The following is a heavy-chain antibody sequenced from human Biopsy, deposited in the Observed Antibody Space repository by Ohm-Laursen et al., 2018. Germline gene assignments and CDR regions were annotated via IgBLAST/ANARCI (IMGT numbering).Heavy chain of an antibody. CDR2: IIAVSGLV. CDR3: ATPFQYYDSWGGYPPFDH. D-gene: IGHD3-3*01. V-gene: IGHV1-69*10. J-gene: IGHJ4*02. CDR1: GGTFTNYA. Sequence: SVKVSCKASGGTFTNYAISWVRQAPGEGLEWMGGIIAVSGLVNYAPKFQGRVSITADKSTTTAYMELSNLKSEDTAVYYCATPFQYYDSWGGYPPFDHWGQGTLVTVSS.